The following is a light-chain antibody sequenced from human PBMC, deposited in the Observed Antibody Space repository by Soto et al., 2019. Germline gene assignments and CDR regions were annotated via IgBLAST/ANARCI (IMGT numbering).Light chain of an antibody. CDR3: SSYTTSSTLYVV. V-gene: IGLV2-14*01. CDR1: SSHVGGYNY. Sequence: QSALTQPASVSGSPGQSITISCTGTSSHVGGYNYVSWYQQHPGKAPKLMIYDVSSRPSGVSNRFSGSKSGTTASLTISGLQAEDEADYYCSSYTTSSTLYVVFGGGTKLTVL. J-gene: IGLJ2*01. CDR2: DVS.